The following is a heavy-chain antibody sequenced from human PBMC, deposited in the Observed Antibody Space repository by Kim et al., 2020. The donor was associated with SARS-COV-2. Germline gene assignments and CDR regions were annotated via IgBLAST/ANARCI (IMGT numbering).Heavy chain of an antibody. V-gene: IGHV7-4-1*02. CDR1: GYTFTSYA. J-gene: IGHJ6*02. CDR3: AGATLEYCSSTSCYLGYYYYGMDV. D-gene: IGHD2-2*01. CDR2: INTNTGNP. Sequence: ASVKVSCKASGYTFTSYAMNWVRQAPGQGLEWMGWINTNTGNPTYAQGFTGRFVFSLDTSVSTAYLQISSLKAEDTAVYYCAGATLEYCSSTSCYLGYYYYGMDVWGQGTTVTVSS.